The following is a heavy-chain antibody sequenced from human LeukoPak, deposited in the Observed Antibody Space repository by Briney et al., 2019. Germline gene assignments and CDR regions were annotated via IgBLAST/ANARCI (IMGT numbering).Heavy chain of an antibody. Sequence: SETLSLTCTVSGGSISSYYWSWIRQPPGKGLEWIGYIYTSGSTNYNPSLKSRVTISVDTSKNQFSLKLSSVTAADTAVYYCARLSRGDGYNYHDYWGQGTLVTVSS. V-gene: IGHV4-4*09. CDR2: IYTSGST. CDR1: GGSISSYY. D-gene: IGHD5-24*01. J-gene: IGHJ4*02. CDR3: ARLSRGDGYNYHDY.